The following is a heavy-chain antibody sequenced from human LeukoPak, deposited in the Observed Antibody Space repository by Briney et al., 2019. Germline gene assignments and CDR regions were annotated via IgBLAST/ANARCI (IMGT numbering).Heavy chain of an antibody. J-gene: IGHJ4*02. CDR3: HVRDIQLRGLTTYRDE. CDR2: IRYDGSNK. CDR1: GFNFNNYD. D-gene: IGHD3-10*01. Sequence: GGSLRLSCAASGFNFNNYDMHWVRQAPGKGLEWVVFIRYDGSNKYYADSVKGRFTISRDNSKNILYLQMNSLRAEDTAVYYCHVRDIQLRGLTTYRDEWGQGTLVIVSS. V-gene: IGHV3-30*02.